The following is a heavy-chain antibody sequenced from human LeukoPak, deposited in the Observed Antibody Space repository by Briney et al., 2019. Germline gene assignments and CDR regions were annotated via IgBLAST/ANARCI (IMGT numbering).Heavy chain of an antibody. CDR3: AREWRYCSGGSCYRAFDY. V-gene: IGHV4-59*01. Sequence: PSETLSLTCTVSGGSISSYYWSWIRQPPGKGLEWIGYIYYSGSTNYNPSLKSRVTISVDTSKNQFSLKLSSVTAADTAVYYRAREWRYCSGGSCYRAFDYWGQGTLVTVSS. CDR2: IYYSGST. J-gene: IGHJ4*02. D-gene: IGHD2-15*01. CDR1: GGSISSYY.